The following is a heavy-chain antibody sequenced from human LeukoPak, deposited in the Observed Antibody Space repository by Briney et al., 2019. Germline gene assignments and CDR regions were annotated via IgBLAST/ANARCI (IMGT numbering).Heavy chain of an antibody. Sequence: GGSLRLSCTASGFTFGDYAMSWVRQAPGKGLEWVSYIGTSTDSTYYADSVKGRFTISRDNAKNSLSLQMNSLRAEDTAVYYCVRADSSGWDLAYWGQGSLVTVSS. J-gene: IGHJ4*02. CDR2: IGTSTDST. D-gene: IGHD6-19*01. V-gene: IGHV3-48*01. CDR1: GFTFGDYA. CDR3: VRADSSGWDLAY.